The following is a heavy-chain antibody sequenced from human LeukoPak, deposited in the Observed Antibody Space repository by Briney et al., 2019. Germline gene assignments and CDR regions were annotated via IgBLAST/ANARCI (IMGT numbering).Heavy chain of an antibody. V-gene: IGHV4-39*07. CDR1: GGSISSSSYY. D-gene: IGHD5-12*01. CDR3: ASVVDIAKIGGEAFDI. J-gene: IGHJ3*02. Sequence: SVTLSLTCTVSGGSISSSSYYWGWIRQPPGKGLEWIGSIYYSGSTYYNPSLKSRVTISVVTSKNQFSLKLSSVTAADTAVYYCASVVDIAKIGGEAFDIWGQGTMVTVSS. CDR2: IYYSGST.